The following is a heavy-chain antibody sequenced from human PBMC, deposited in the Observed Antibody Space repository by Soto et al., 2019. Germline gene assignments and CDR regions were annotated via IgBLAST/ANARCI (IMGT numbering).Heavy chain of an antibody. D-gene: IGHD2-8*02. V-gene: IGHV3-43D*04. CDR1: GFTFEDYA. CDR2: ISWDGITT. J-gene: IGHJ6*02. Sequence: PGGSLRLSCAASGFTFEDYAMHWVRQAPGKGLEWVSLISWDGITTYYAASVKGRFTVSRDNSKNSLYLQMNSLRREDSGLYYCAKGTWAARENFLVPGLKDYNLYGVDVWGRGTTVTVSS. CDR3: AKGTWAARENFLVPGLKDYNLYGVDV.